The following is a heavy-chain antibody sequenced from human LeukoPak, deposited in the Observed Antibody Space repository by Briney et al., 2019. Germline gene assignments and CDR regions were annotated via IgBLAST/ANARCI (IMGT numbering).Heavy chain of an antibody. CDR3: ARDPAGYDAFDI. V-gene: IGHV3-7*04. Sequence: PGGSLRLSCAASGFTFSTYWMSWVRQAPGKGLEWVANIKQDGSEKYYVDSVKGRFTISRDNAKKSLYLQMNSLRVEDTALYYCARDPAGYDAFDIWGRVTMVTVSS. CDR1: GFTFSTYW. D-gene: IGHD3-9*01. J-gene: IGHJ3*02. CDR2: IKQDGSEK.